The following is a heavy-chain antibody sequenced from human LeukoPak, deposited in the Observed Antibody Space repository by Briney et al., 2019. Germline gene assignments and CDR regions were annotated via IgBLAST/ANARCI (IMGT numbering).Heavy chain of an antibody. Sequence: SETLSLTCTVSGASISIISYYWGWIRQPPGKGLEWIGSIYYSGSTYYNPSLKSRVTISIDTSKNQFSLKLSSVTAADTAVYYCARLYSGTYGGIYYYYYMEVWGKGTTVTVSS. CDR3: ARLYSGTYGGIYYYYYMEV. V-gene: IGHV4-39*07. CDR1: GASISIISYY. J-gene: IGHJ6*03. D-gene: IGHD1-26*01. CDR2: IYYSGST.